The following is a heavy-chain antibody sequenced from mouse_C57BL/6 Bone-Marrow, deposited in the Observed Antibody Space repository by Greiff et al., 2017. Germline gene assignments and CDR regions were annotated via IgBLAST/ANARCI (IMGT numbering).Heavy chain of an antibody. V-gene: IGHV14-4*01. D-gene: IGHD1-1*01. Sequence: VQLQQSGAELVRPGASVKLSCTASGFNIKDDYMHWVKQRPEQGLEWIGWIDPENGDTEYASKFQGKATITADTSSNTAYLQLSSLTSEDTAVYYCTTHSCSSYYFDYWGQGTTLTVSS. CDR2: IDPENGDT. J-gene: IGHJ2*01. CDR3: TTHSCSSYYFDY. CDR1: GFNIKDDY.